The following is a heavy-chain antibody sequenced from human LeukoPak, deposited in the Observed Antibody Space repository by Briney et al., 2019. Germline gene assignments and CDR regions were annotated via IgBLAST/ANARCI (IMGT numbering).Heavy chain of an antibody. J-gene: IGHJ6*02. D-gene: IGHD2-15*01. CDR1: GGSIRSSYYY. Sequence: PSETLSLTCTVSGGSIRSSYYYWGWIRQPPGKGLEWIGSIYDSGSTYYNPSLKSRVTISVDTSKNQFSLKLNSVTAADTAVYYCARRILYYCYYGMDVWGQGTTVTVSS. V-gene: IGHV4-39*01. CDR3: ARRILYYCYYGMDV. CDR2: IYDSGST.